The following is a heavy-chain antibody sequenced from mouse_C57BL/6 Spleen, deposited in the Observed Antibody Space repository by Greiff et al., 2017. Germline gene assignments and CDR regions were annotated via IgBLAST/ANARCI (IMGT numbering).Heavy chain of an antibody. Sequence: QVQLQQSGAELVKPGASVKISCKASGYAFSSYWMNWVKQRPGKGLEWIGQIYPGDGDTNYNGKFKGKATLTADKSSSTAYMQLSSLTSEDSAVYFCARSRLLPSMDYWGQGTSVTVSS. CDR1: GYAFSSYW. D-gene: IGHD2-3*01. CDR2: IYPGDGDT. CDR3: ARSRLLPSMDY. V-gene: IGHV1-80*01. J-gene: IGHJ4*01.